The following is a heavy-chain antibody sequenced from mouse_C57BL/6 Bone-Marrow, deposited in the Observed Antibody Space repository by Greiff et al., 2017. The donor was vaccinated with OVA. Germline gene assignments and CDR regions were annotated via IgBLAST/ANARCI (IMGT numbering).Heavy chain of an antibody. D-gene: IGHD1-1*01. CDR1: GFTFSDYG. J-gene: IGHJ1*03. V-gene: IGHV5-17*01. Sequence: EVHLVESGGGLVKPGGSLKLSCAASGFTFSDYGMHWVRQAPEKGLEWVAYISSGSSTIYYADTVKGRFTISRDNAKNTLFLKMTSLRSEDTAMYYCARQDYGSYWYFDVWGTGTTVTVSS. CDR3: ARQDYGSYWYFDV. CDR2: ISSGSSTI.